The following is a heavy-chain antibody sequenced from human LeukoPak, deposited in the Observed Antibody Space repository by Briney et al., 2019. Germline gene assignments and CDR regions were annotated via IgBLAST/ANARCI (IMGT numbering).Heavy chain of an antibody. D-gene: IGHD3-3*01. CDR1: GGSFSGYY. V-gene: IGHV4-34*01. CDR3: ARDSEDYDFWSGYYDDWFDP. CDR2: INHSGST. Sequence: SETLSLTCAVYGGSFSGYYWSWIRQPPGKGLEWIGEINHSGSTNYNPSLKSRVTISVDTSKNQFSLKLSSVTAADTAVYYCARDSEDYDFWSGYYDDWFDPWGQGTLVTVSS. J-gene: IGHJ5*02.